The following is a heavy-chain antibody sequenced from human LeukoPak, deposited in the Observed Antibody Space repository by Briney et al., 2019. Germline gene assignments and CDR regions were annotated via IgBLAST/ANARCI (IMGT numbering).Heavy chain of an antibody. CDR1: GXTFSSYS. J-gene: IGHJ4*02. CDR3: ARERLAGNDY. V-gene: IGHV3-48*02. D-gene: IGHD6-19*01. Sequence: PGGSLRLSCAASGXTFSSYSMNWVRQAPGKGLEWVSYISSSSSTIYYTDSVKGRFTISRDNAKSSLYLQMNSLRDEDTAVYYCARERLAGNDYWGQGTLVTVSS. CDR2: ISSSSSTI.